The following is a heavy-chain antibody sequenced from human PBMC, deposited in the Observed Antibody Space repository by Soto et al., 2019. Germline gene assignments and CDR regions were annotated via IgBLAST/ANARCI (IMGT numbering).Heavy chain of an antibody. D-gene: IGHD1-26*01. J-gene: IGHJ5*02. CDR1: KFTFSRYW. V-gene: IGHV3-74*03. CDR2: INTDGSRT. CDR3: ARVASGSYDWFDP. Sequence: EVQLVESGGGLVQPGGSLRLSCAASKFTFSRYWMHWVRQTPGKGLMWVSRINTDGSRTTYADSVQGRFTISRDNAKNTVFLDMNSLRAEDTAVYYCARVASGSYDWFDPWGQGTLVTVSS.